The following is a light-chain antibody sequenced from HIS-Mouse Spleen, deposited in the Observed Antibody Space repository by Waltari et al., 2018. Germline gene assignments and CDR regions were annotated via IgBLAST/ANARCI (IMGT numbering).Light chain of an antibody. CDR2: EVS. Sequence: QSALTQPPSASGSPGQSVTISCTGTSSDVGGYTSVSWYQQHPGKAPKLMIYEVSKRPSGVPDRFSGSKSGNTASLTVSGLQAEDEADYYCSSYAGSTLYVFGTGTKVTVL. J-gene: IGLJ1*01. V-gene: IGLV2-8*01. CDR1: SSDVGGYTS. CDR3: SSYAGSTLYV.